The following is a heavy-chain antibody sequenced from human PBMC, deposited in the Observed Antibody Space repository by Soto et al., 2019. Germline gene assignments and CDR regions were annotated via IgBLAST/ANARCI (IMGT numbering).Heavy chain of an antibody. V-gene: IGHV3-23*01. CDR1: GFTFSSYA. CDR3: AKVGSVTIFGVATYYFDY. D-gene: IGHD3-3*01. J-gene: IGHJ4*02. CDR2: ISGSGGST. Sequence: EVQLLESGGGLVQPGGSLRLSCAASGFTFSSYAMSWVRQAPGKGLEWVPAISGSGGSTYYADSVKGRFTISRDNSKNTLYLQMNSLRAEDTAVYYCAKVGSVTIFGVATYYFDYWGQGTLVTVSS.